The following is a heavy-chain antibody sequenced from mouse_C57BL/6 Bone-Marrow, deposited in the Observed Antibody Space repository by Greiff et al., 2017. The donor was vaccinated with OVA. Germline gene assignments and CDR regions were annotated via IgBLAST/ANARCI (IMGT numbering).Heavy chain of an antibody. CDR1: GFTFSDAW. Sequence: EVKLVESGGGLVQPGGSMKLSCAASGFTFSDAWMDWVRQSPEKGLEWVAEIRNKANNHATYYAESVKGRFTISRDDSKSSVYLQMNSLRAEDTGIYYCTRRMGRNYFDYWGQGTTLTVSS. CDR3: TRRMGRNYFDY. J-gene: IGHJ2*01. V-gene: IGHV6-6*01. D-gene: IGHD2-3*01. CDR2: IRNKANNHAT.